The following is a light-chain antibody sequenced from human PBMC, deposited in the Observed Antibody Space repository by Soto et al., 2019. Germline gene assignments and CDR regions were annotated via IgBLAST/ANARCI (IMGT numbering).Light chain of an antibody. J-gene: IGKJ2*01. CDR2: GAS. CDR3: QQYNKWYT. V-gene: IGKV3-15*01. Sequence: EIVMTQSPATLSVSPGERATLSCRASQSVSSKLAWYQQKPGQAPRLLIYGASTRATGIPARFSGRGSGTEFTLTISSLQSEDFAVYYCQQYNKWYTFGQGTKLEIK. CDR1: QSVSSK.